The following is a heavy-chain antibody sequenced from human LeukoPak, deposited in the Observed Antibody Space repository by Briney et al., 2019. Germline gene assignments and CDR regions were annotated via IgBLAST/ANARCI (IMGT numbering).Heavy chain of an antibody. Sequence: SETLSLTCTVSGGSISSSSYYWGWIRQPPGKGLEWIGSIYYSGSTYYNPSLKSRVTISVDTSKNQFSLKLSSVTAADTAVYYCARGRTIFGVVKLCGEFDYWGQGTLVTVSS. D-gene: IGHD3-3*01. V-gene: IGHV4-39*01. J-gene: IGHJ4*02. CDR2: IYYSGST. CDR3: ARGRTIFGVVKLCGEFDY. CDR1: GGSISSSSYY.